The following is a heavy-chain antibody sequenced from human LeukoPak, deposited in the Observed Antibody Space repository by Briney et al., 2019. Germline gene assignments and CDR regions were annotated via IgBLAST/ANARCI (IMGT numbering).Heavy chain of an antibody. CDR1: GFTFSSYS. D-gene: IGHD5-12*01. Sequence: PGGSLRLSCAASGFTFSSYSMNWVRQAPGKGLEWVSSISSSSSYIYYADSVKGRFTISRDNAKNSLYLQMNSLRAEDTAVYYCARGSGSGYPQFGYMDVWGKGTTVTISS. V-gene: IGHV3-21*01. J-gene: IGHJ6*03. CDR2: ISSSSSYI. CDR3: ARGSGSGYPQFGYMDV.